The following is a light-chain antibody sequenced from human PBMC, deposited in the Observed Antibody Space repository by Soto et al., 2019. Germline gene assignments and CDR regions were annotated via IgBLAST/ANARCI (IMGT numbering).Light chain of an antibody. Sequence: GDEVTITCRASQTIMTYLNWYQLKPGEPPRLLIYAASSLQSGVPSRFSGSGSGTDFTLTISSLQPEDFATYSCQQSYNSPQTFGRGTKVDIK. CDR1: QTIMTY. CDR3: QQSYNSPQT. V-gene: IGKV1-39*01. J-gene: IGKJ1*01. CDR2: AAS.